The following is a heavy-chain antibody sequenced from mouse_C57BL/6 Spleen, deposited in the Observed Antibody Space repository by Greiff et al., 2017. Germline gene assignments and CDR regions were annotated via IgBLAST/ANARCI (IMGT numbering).Heavy chain of an antibody. CDR2: IYPSDSDT. V-gene: IGHV1-61*01. CDR1: GYTFTSYW. D-gene: IGHD2-2*01. J-gene: IGHJ2*01. CDR3: ARGRAMVTTGFDY. Sequence: QVQLQQSGAELVRPGSSVKLSCKASGYTFTSYWLDWVKQRPGQGLEWIGNIYPSDSDTHYTQKFKDKATLPVDKSSSTAYMQLSSLTSEDSAVYYCARGRAMVTTGFDYWGQGTTLTVSS.